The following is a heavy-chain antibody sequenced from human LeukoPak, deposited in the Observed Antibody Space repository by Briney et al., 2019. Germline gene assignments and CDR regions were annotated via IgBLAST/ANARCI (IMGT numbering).Heavy chain of an antibody. CDR1: GFTFSSYG. Sequence: GGSLRLSCAASGFTFSSYGMHWVRQAPGKGLEWVAVIWYDGSNKYYADSVKGRFTISRDDSKNTLYLQMNSLRAEDTAVYYCAKDVVVTAMGFDYWGQGTLVTVSS. CDR3: AKDVVVTAMGFDY. V-gene: IGHV3-33*06. CDR2: IWYDGSNK. D-gene: IGHD2-21*02. J-gene: IGHJ4*02.